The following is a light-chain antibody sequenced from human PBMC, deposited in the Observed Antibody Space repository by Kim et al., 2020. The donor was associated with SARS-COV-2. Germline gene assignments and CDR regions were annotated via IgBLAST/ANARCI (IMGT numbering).Light chain of an antibody. CDR3: SSYTSSNTLA. V-gene: IGLV2-14*03. CDR1: SSDVGGYNY. CDR2: DVS. J-gene: IGLJ2*01. Sequence: QSALTQPVSMSGSPGQSITISCTGTSSDVGGYNYVSWYQQHPGKAPKLMIYDVSYRPSGVSNRFSGSQSGNTASLTISGLQAEDEADYYCSSYTSSNTLAFGGGTQLTVL.